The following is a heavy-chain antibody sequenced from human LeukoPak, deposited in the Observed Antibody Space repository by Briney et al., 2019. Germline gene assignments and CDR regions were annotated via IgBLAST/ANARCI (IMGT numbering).Heavy chain of an antibody. CDR3: ATDSIGPATDFDY. V-gene: IGHV3-33*01. D-gene: IGHD2-2*01. J-gene: IGHJ4*02. Sequence: GGSLRLSCAASGFTFSAYGMHWVRQAPGKGLEWVAVIWSDGGKSYNSDSVKGRFTISRDNSKNTLYLQMNSLRADDTAVYYCATDSIGPATDFDYWGQGTLVTVSS. CDR2: IWSDGGKS. CDR1: GFTFSAYG.